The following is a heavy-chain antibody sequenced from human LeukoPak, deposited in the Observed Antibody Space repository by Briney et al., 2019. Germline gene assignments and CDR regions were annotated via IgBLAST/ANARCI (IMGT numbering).Heavy chain of an antibody. CDR2: IYYSGST. Sequence: ASETLSLTCTVSGGSISSSSYYWGWIRQPPGKGLEWIRSIYYSGSTYYNPSLKSRVTISVDTSKNQFSLKLSSVTAADTAVYYCARHERYYYGSGSYYNSNFDYWGQGTLVTVSS. D-gene: IGHD3-10*01. J-gene: IGHJ4*02. CDR1: GGSISSSSYY. V-gene: IGHV4-39*01. CDR3: ARHERYYYGSGSYYNSNFDY.